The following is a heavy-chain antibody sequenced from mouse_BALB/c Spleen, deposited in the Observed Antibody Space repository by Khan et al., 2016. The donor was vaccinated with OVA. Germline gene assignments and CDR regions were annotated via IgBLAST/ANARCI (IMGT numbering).Heavy chain of an antibody. CDR1: GFSLTDHG. J-gene: IGHJ4*01. D-gene: IGHD1-1*02. Sequence: VQLQESGPGLVAPSQSLSITCTVSGFSLTDHGVSWIRQPPGKGLEWLGVIWGGGSTYYNSVLKSRLNISKDNSKTQVFLNMNSLQTDDAAMYYCAKQIWSPYYGMDYWGQGTSVTVSS. V-gene: IGHV2-6-5*01. CDR2: IWGGGST. CDR3: AKQIWSPYYGMDY.